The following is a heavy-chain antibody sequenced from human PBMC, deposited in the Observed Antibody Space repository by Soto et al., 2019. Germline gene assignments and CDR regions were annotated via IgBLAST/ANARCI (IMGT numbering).Heavy chain of an antibody. CDR1: GGTFSSYT. D-gene: IGHD1-26*01. V-gene: IGHV1-69*02. J-gene: IGHJ4*02. CDR3: ESVTDTTTSYHY. CDR2: IIAILGIA. Sequence: QVQLVQSGAEVKKPGSSVKVSCKASGGTFSSYTISWVRQAPGQGLEWMGRIIAILGIANYAQKFQDRVTITADKSTSTAYMELSSLRSEDTAMYYCESVTDTTTSYHYWGQGTLVTVSS.